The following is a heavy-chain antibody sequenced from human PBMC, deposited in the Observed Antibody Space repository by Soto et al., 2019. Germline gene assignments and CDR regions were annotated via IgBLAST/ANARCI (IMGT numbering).Heavy chain of an antibody. D-gene: IGHD5-18*01. CDR2: MSGSGGST. CDR3: AKDRFGGYSYAPDY. Sequence: GGSLRLSCAASGFTFSNYAMSWVRQAPGKGLEWVSGMSGSGGSTYYADSVKGRFTISRDYSKNTLYLQMNSLRAEDTAVYYCAKDRFGGYSYAPDYWGQGTLVTVSS. V-gene: IGHV3-23*01. CDR1: GFTFSNYA. J-gene: IGHJ4*02.